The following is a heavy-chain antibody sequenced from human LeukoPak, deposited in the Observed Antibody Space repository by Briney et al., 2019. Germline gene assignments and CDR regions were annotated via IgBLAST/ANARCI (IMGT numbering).Heavy chain of an antibody. CDR1: GFTFSDYN. Sequence: PGGSLRLSCAASGFTFSDYNMNWVRQAPGKGLEWISYISSGSVTIAYADSVKGRFTISRDNAKSSLYLQMNSLRAEDTAVYYCAREIRKNYFDYWGQGTLVTVSS. V-gene: IGHV3-48*01. J-gene: IGHJ4*02. CDR3: AREIRKNYFDY. CDR2: ISSGSVTI.